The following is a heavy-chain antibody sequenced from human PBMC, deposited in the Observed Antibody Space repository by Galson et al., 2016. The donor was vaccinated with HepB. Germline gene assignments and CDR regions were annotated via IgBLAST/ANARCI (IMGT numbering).Heavy chain of an antibody. D-gene: IGHD2-2*01. CDR2: ISRSGDST. CDR1: GFTFSNYG. J-gene: IGHJ4*02. Sequence: SLRLSCAASGFTFSNYGMTWVRQAPGKGLEVVSSISRSGDSTDYADSVKGRFTISRDNSKNTLSLQMNSLTADDTAIHYCVQGSTAPAVWGQGIRVTVSS. V-gene: IGHV3-23*01. CDR3: VQGSTAPAV.